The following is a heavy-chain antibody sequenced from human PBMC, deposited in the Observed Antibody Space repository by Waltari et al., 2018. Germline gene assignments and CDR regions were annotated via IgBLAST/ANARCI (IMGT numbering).Heavy chain of an antibody. V-gene: IGHV1-69*13. CDR2: IIPIFGTA. J-gene: IGHJ5*02. CDR1: GGTFSSYA. D-gene: IGHD3-3*01. CDR3: ARESLLRFLEGGWFDP. Sequence: QVQLVQSGAEVKKPGSSVKVSCKASGGTFSSYAISWVRQAPGQGLEWMGRIIPIFGTANDAQKFQGRVTITADKSTSTAYMELSSLRSEDTAVYYCARESLLRFLEGGWFDPWGQGTLVTVSS.